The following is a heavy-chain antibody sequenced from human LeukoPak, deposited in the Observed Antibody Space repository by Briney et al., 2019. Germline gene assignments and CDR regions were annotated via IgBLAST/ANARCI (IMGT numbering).Heavy chain of an antibody. CDR3: ARDSLRYCSGGSCYYYYYMDV. CDR2: ISHSGST. J-gene: IGHJ6*03. CDR1: GGSFSGYY. Sequence: PSETLSLTCAVYGGSFSGYYWSWIRQPPGKGLEWIGEISHSGSTNYNPSLKSRVTISVDTSKNQFSLKLSSVTAADTAVYYCARDSLRYCSGGSCYYYYYMDVWGKGTTVTISS. V-gene: IGHV4-34*01. D-gene: IGHD2-15*01.